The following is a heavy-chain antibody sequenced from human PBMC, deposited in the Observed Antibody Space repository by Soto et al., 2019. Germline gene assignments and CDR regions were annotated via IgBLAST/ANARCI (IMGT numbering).Heavy chain of an antibody. D-gene: IGHD3-10*01. CDR3: ARGLPGGSGVRGVISYMGYYGMDV. Sequence: SETLSLTCAVYGGSFSGYYWSWIRQPPGKGLEWIGEINHSGSTNYNPSLKSRVTISVDTSKNQFSLKLSSVTAADTAAYYCARGLPGGSGVRGVISYMGYYGMDVWGQGTTVTVSS. CDR1: GGSFSGYY. J-gene: IGHJ6*02. CDR2: INHSGST. V-gene: IGHV4-34*01.